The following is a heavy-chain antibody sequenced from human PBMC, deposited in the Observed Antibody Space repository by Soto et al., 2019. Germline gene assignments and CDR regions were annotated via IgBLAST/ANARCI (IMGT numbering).Heavy chain of an antibody. D-gene: IGHD3-16*01. CDR2: IYPGDSDA. Sequence: GESLKISCKGSGYSFSTHWVGWVRQMPGKGLEWMGIIYPGDSDARYSPSFKGQVTISVDESTTTAFLQWSSLKASDTAMYFCARSQFDYVWGTSGYFDSWGQGTLVPVSS. V-gene: IGHV5-51*01. J-gene: IGHJ4*02. CDR1: GYSFSTHW. CDR3: ARSQFDYVWGTSGYFDS.